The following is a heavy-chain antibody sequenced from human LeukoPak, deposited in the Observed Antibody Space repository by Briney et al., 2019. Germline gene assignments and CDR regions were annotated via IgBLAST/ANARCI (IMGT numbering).Heavy chain of an antibody. CDR1: GYTFTSYD. V-gene: IGHV1-8*01. Sequence: GASAKVSCKASGYTFTSYDINWVRQATGQGLERMGWMNPNSGKTAYAQKVQGRVTMTRNTAISTAYMELSSLRSEDTAVYYCARGLARTSMVTRGGVRFDYWGQGTLVTVSS. J-gene: IGHJ4*02. CDR3: ARGLARTSMVTRGGVRFDY. CDR2: MNPNSGKT. D-gene: IGHD5-18*01.